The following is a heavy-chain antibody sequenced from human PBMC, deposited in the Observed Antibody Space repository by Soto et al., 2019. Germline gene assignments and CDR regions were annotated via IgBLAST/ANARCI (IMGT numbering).Heavy chain of an antibody. CDR2: IYYSGST. J-gene: IGHJ5*02. CDR1: GGSISSSSYY. D-gene: IGHD6-13*01. V-gene: IGHV4-39*01. Sequence: SETLSLTCTVSGGSISSSSYYWGWIRQPPGKGLEWIGSIYYSGSTYYNPSLKIRVTISVDTSKNQFSLKLSSVTAADTAVYYCARGIAAAGIGNWFDPWGQGTLVTVSS. CDR3: ARGIAAAGIGNWFDP.